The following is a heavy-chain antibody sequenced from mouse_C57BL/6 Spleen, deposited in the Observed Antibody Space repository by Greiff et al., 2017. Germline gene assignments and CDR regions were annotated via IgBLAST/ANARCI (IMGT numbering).Heavy chain of an antibody. CDR2: IYPSDSET. CDR3: ARYGNYWYFDV. Sequence: VQLQQPGAELVRPGSSVKLSCKASGYTFTSYWMDWVKQRPGQGLEWIGNIYPSDSETHYNQKFKDKATLTVDKSSSTAYMPLSSLTSEDAAVYYCARYGNYWYFDVWGTGTTVTVSS. V-gene: IGHV1-61*01. CDR1: GYTFTSYW. D-gene: IGHD2-1*01. J-gene: IGHJ1*03.